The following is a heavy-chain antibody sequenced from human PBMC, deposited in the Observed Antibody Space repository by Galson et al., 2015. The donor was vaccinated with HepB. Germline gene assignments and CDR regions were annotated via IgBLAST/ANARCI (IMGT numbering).Heavy chain of an antibody. V-gene: IGHV5-10-1*01. CDR3: ARLSVVAASSWRLDV. CDR2: IDPSDSYT. CDR1: GYSFTSYW. J-gene: IGHJ6*02. Sequence: QSGAEVKKPGESLRISCKGSGYSFTSYWISWVRQMPGKGLEWMGRIDPSDSYTNFSPSFQGSVTISADKSISTSYLQWSSLKASDTAMYYCARLSVVAASSWRLDVWGQGTTFTVSS. D-gene: IGHD2-15*01.